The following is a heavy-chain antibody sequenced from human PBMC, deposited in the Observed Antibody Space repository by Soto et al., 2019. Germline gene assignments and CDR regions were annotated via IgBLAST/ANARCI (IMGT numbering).Heavy chain of an antibody. CDR3: ARATYSSGWYDYFDY. Sequence: SETLSLTCTICGGSINYYYWSWLRQPPGKGPEWIGYIYYSGSTNYNPSLKSRVTISVDTSKNQFSLKLNSVTAADTAVYYCARATYSSGWYDYFDYWGQGTLGTVSS. CDR1: GGSINYYY. D-gene: IGHD6-19*01. V-gene: IGHV4-59*01. CDR2: IYYSGST. J-gene: IGHJ4*02.